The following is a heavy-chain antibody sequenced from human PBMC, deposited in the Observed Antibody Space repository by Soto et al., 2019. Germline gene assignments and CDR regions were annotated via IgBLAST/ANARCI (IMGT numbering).Heavy chain of an antibody. V-gene: IGHV4-34*01. CDR2: INHSGST. D-gene: IGHD3-16*02. CDR3: ARGRLHSEGYRPRNSFDP. Sequence: QVQLQQWGAGLLKPSETLSLTCAVYGGSFSGYYWSWIRQPPGKGLEWIGEINHSGSTNYNPSLTSRVTISVDTSKNQFSLKLSSVTAADTAVYYCARGRLHSEGYRPRNSFDPWGQGTLVTVSS. J-gene: IGHJ5*02. CDR1: GGSFSGYY.